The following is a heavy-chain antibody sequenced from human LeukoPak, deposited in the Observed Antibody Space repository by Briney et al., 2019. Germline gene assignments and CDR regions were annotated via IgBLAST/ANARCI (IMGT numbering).Heavy chain of an antibody. CDR3: ARVVYRNWFDP. CDR2: IYYSGST. D-gene: IGHD5/OR15-5a*01. V-gene: IGHV4-59*01. J-gene: IGHJ5*02. Sequence: SETLSLTCTVSGGSISSYYWSWIRQPPGKGLEWIGYIYYSGSTNYNPSLKSRVTISVDTSKNQFSLKLSSVTAADTAVYYCARVVYRNWFDPWGQGTLVTVSS. CDR1: GGSISSYY.